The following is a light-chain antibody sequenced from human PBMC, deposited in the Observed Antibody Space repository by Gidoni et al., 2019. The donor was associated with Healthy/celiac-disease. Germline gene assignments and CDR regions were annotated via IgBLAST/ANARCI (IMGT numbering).Light chain of an antibody. CDR2: AAS. V-gene: IGKV1-9*01. CDR1: QGISSY. Sequence: DIQLTQSPSFLSASLGDRVTITCRASQGISSYLAWYQQKPGKAPKLLIYAASTLQGGVPSRFSGSGSGTEFTLTISSLQPEDFATYSCQQLSSSPLTFGPGTKVDIK. CDR3: QQLSSSPLT. J-gene: IGKJ3*01.